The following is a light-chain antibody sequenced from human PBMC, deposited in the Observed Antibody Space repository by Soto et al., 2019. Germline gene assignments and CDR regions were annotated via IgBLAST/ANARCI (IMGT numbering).Light chain of an antibody. V-gene: IGLV2-8*01. J-gene: IGLJ2*01. CDR1: SSDVDDYNY. CDR2: EVS. CDR3: SSFVGSPVV. Sequence: QSAPTQPPSASGSPGQSVTIPCTGTSSDVDDYNYVSWYQQHPGKVPKLLIYEVSKRPSGVPDRFSGSKSGNTASLTVSGLQAEDEADYYCSSFVGSPVVFGGGTKLTVL.